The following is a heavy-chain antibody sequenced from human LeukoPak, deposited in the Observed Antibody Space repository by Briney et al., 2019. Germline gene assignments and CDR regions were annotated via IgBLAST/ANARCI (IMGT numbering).Heavy chain of an antibody. V-gene: IGHV3-23*01. CDR3: ARDIVVVVAATPGYFDH. Sequence: GGSLRLSCAASGFTFSSYAMSWVRQAPGKGLEWVSAISGSGGSTYYADSVKGRFTISRDNSKNTPYLQMNSLRAEDTAVYYCARDIVVVVAATPGYFDHWGQGTLATVSS. CDR2: ISGSGGST. CDR1: GFTFSSYA. D-gene: IGHD2-15*01. J-gene: IGHJ4*02.